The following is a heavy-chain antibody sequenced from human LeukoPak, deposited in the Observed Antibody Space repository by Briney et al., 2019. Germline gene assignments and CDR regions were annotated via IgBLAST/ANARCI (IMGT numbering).Heavy chain of an antibody. CDR3: ARDYRSSSGRSIDY. D-gene: IGHD6-6*01. Sequence: PGGSLRLSCAASGFTFSTYWMTWVRQAPGKGLEWVANVKQDGSEEYYVDSVKGRFTISRDNAKNSLYPQMNSLRAEDTAVYYCARDYRSSSGRSIDYWGQGTLVTVSS. J-gene: IGHJ4*02. CDR2: VKQDGSEE. V-gene: IGHV3-7*01. CDR1: GFTFSTYW.